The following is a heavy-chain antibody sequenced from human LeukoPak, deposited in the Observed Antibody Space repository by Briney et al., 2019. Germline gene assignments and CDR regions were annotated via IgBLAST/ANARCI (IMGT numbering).Heavy chain of an antibody. V-gene: IGHV3-66*01. CDR1: GFTVSSNY. D-gene: IGHD3-22*01. Sequence: GGSLRLSCASSGFTVSSNYMSWVRPAPGKGLEWVSVIYSGGSTYYADSVKSRFTISRDSSKNTLYLQMNSLRAEDTAVYYCARDRVYYYDSSGYYPDAFDIWGQGTMVTVSS. J-gene: IGHJ3*02. CDR3: ARDRVYYYDSSGYYPDAFDI. CDR2: IYSGGST.